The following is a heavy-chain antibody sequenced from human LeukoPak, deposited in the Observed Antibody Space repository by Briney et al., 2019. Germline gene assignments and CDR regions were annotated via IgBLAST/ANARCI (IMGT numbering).Heavy chain of an antibody. CDR2: ISGSGGST. J-gene: IGHJ3*02. V-gene: IGHV3-23*01. D-gene: IGHD6-13*01. Sequence: GGSLRLSCAASGFTFSSYAMSWVRQAPGKGLEWVSAISGSGGSTYYADSVKGRFTISRDNSKNTLYLQMNSLRAEDTAVYYCARDTIAATGTVHAFDIWGLGTMVTVSS. CDR3: ARDTIAATGTVHAFDI. CDR1: GFTFSSYA.